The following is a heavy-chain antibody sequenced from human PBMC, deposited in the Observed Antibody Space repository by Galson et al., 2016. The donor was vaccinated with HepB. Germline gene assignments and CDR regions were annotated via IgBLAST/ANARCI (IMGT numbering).Heavy chain of an antibody. CDR1: GVTFSNHA. CDR3: ARDRAGEWLVVWYLDL. J-gene: IGHJ2*01. V-gene: IGHV3-23*01. D-gene: IGHD6-19*01. Sequence: SLRLSCAASGVTFSNHAMHWVRQAPGKGLEWVSVISGGGSSSNYADSVKGRFTNSRDNSKNTLYLQMNNLRAEDTAVYYCARDRAGEWLVVWYLDLWGRGNLVTVSS. CDR2: ISGGGSSS.